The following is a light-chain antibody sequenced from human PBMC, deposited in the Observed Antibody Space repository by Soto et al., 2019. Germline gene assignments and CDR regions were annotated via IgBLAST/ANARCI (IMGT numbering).Light chain of an antibody. CDR3: KSYAGSNTDV. J-gene: IGLJ1*01. V-gene: IGLV2-8*01. Sequence: QSALIQPPSVSGSPGQSVTISCTGTSSDVGSYDYVSWYQHHPGKAPRLIIYEVVQRPSGVPDRFSGSKSGNTASLTVSGLQAADEADYFCKSYAGSNTDVFGSGTKLTVL. CDR2: EVV. CDR1: SSDVGSYDY.